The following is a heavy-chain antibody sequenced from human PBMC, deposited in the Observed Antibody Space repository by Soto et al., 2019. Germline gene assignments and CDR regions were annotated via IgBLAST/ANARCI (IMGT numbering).Heavy chain of an antibody. CDR2: ISGSGDTS. CDR1: GFTFSNYA. J-gene: IGHJ4*02. CDR3: AKEVPRGLYYFDY. D-gene: IGHD5-12*01. V-gene: IGHV3-23*01. Sequence: PGGSLRLSCAASGFTFSNYAITWVRQAPGKGLEWVSIISGSGDTSYYADSVKGRFTISRDNSRNTLYLQMNSLRAGDSAKYYCAKEVPRGLYYFDYWGPGTLVTVSS.